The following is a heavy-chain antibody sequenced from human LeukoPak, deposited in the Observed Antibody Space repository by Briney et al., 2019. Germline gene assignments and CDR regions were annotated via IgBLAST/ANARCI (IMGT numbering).Heavy chain of an antibody. J-gene: IGHJ4*02. CDR1: GFTFSSYA. Sequence: GGSLRLSCAASGFTFSSYAMSWVRQAPGKGLEWVSTISGSGGSTYYADSVKGRFTIYRDNSKNTLYLQMDSLRAKDTAVYYCARDWKYCSGGSCYGGFDYWGQGTLVTVSS. V-gene: IGHV3-23*01. CDR2: ISGSGGST. CDR3: ARDWKYCSGGSCYGGFDY. D-gene: IGHD2-15*01.